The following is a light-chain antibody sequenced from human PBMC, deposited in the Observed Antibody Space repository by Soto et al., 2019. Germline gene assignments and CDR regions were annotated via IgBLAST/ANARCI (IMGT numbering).Light chain of an antibody. J-gene: IGLJ3*02. CDR3: AAWDDSLNGWV. CDR2: SND. Sequence: QPVLTQPPSASGTPGQRVTISCSGSSSNIGSNTVSWYQQLPGTAPKVLIYSNDQRPSGVPDRFSGSKSGTSASLAISGLQSEDEADYYCAAWDDSLNGWVFGGGTKLTVL. V-gene: IGLV1-44*01. CDR1: SSNIGSNT.